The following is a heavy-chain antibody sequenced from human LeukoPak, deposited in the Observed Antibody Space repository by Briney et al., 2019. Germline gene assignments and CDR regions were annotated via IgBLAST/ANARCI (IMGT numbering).Heavy chain of an antibody. V-gene: IGHV5-51*01. D-gene: IGHD3-3*01. CDR3: ARRSDFWSGYPKAPYYYYYMDV. CDR2: IYPGDSDT. Sequence: GESLKISCKGSGYSFTSYWIGWVRQMPGKGLEWMGIIYPGDSDTRYSPSFRGQVTISADKSISTAYLQWSSLKASDTAMYYCARRSDFWSGYPKAPYYYYYMDVWGKGTTVTVSS. CDR1: GYSFTSYW. J-gene: IGHJ6*03.